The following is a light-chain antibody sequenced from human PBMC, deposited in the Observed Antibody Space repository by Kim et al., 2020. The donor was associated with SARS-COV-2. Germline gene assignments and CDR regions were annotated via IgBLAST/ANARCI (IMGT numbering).Light chain of an antibody. Sequence: LAVSPGKRATLSCRASQSVSNNLAWYQQKPGQAPRLLMYDASTRATGIPARFSGSGSGTEFTLTISSLQSEDFAVYYCQQYSKWRTFGQGTKVDIK. J-gene: IGKJ1*01. CDR1: QSVSNN. CDR2: DAS. V-gene: IGKV3-15*01. CDR3: QQYSKWRT.